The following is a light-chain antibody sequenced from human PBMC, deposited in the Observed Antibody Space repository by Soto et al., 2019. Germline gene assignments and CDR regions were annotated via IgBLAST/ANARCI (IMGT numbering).Light chain of an antibody. CDR3: QQYNNWPPYT. V-gene: IGKV3-15*01. J-gene: IGKJ2*01. Sequence: EIVLTQSPATLSVSPGERATLSCRASQSVSSNLAWYQQKPVQAPRLLIYGASTRATGIPARFSGSWSGTEFTLTISSLQSEDFAVYYCQQYNNWPPYTFGRGTNLEIK. CDR2: GAS. CDR1: QSVSSN.